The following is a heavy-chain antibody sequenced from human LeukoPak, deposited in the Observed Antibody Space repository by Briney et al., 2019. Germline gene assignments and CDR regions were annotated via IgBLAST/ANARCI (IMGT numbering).Heavy chain of an antibody. CDR3: ARLTPRYYYDSSGYSSNWFDP. D-gene: IGHD3-22*01. V-gene: IGHV1-2*02. J-gene: IGHJ5*02. CDR1: GYTFTGYY. CDR2: INPNSGGT. Sequence: ASVKVSCKASGYTFTGYYMHWVRQAPGQGLEWMGWINPNSGGTNYAQKFQGRATMTRDTSISTAYMELSRLRSDDTAVYYCARLTPRYYYDSSGYSSNWFDPWGQGTLVTVSS.